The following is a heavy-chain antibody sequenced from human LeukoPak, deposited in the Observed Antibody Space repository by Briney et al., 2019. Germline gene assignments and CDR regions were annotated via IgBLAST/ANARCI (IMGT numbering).Heavy chain of an antibody. D-gene: IGHD3-22*01. Sequence: SQTLSLTCALSGDSVSSNSASWNWFRQSPSRGLEWLVRTFYTSKWNNDYAVSVKSRITINPDTSKNHFSLQLNSVTPEDTAVYYCARRRYYDYTGFFDYWGQGTLVTVSS. CDR3: ARRRYYDYTGFFDY. CDR2: TFYTSKWNN. J-gene: IGHJ4*02. V-gene: IGHV6-1*01. CDR1: GDSVSSNSAS.